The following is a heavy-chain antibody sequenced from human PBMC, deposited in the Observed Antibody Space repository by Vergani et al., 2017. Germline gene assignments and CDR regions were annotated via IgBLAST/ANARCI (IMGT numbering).Heavy chain of an antibody. J-gene: IGHJ4*02. V-gene: IGHV4-59*12. Sequence: QVQLQESGPGLVKPSKTLSLTCTVSGGSISSYYWSWIRQPPGQGLEWVGYIYYSGRTNSTPSLKSRVTISVDTSKNQFSLKLSSVTAADTALYYCARGRGYSYGYWGQGTLVTVSS. CDR1: GGSISSYY. D-gene: IGHD5-18*01. CDR3: ARGRGYSYGY. CDR2: IYYSGRT.